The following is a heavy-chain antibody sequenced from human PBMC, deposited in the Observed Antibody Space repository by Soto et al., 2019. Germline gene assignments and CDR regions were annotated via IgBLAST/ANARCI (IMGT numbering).Heavy chain of an antibody. CDR1: GGSISSGVYY. J-gene: IGHJ6*02. CDR3: ARDRHYDILTGYLDYYGMDV. Sequence: TLSLTCTVSGGSISSGVYYWSWIRQHPGKGLDWIGYIYYSGSTYYNPSLKSRVTISVDTSKNQFSLKLSSVTAADTAVYYCARDRHYDILTGYLDYYGMDVWGQGTTVTVSS. D-gene: IGHD3-9*01. V-gene: IGHV4-31*03. CDR2: IYYSGST.